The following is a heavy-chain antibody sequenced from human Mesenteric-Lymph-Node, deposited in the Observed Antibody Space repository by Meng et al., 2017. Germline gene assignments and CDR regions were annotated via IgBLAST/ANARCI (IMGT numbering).Heavy chain of an antibody. D-gene: IGHD3-22*01. CDR3: AREAYYYDSSGYLYYYYGMDV. J-gene: IGHJ6*02. CDR1: GGSISSSSYY. CDR2: IYYSGST. Sequence: SETLSLTCTVSGGSISSSSYYWGWIRQPPGKGLEWIGSIYYSGSTYYNPSLKSRVTISVDTSKNQFSLKLSSVTAADTAVYYCAREAYYYDSSGYLYYYYGMDVWGQGTMVTVSS. V-gene: IGHV4-39*07.